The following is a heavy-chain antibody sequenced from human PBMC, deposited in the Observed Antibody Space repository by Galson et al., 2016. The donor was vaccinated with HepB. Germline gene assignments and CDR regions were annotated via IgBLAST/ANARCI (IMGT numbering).Heavy chain of an antibody. CDR1: GFTFSNYG. D-gene: IGHD3-10*01. CDR3: ARRRGSGSHDY. J-gene: IGHJ4*02. CDR2: MSHDGSHT. V-gene: IGHV3-30*03. Sequence: SLRLSCAASGFTFSNYGMHWIRQAPGKGLEWVAVMSHDGSHTFYVDSVKGRFSISRDNAENSLYLQMNSLRAEDTAVYYCARRRGSGSHDYWGQGTLVTVSS.